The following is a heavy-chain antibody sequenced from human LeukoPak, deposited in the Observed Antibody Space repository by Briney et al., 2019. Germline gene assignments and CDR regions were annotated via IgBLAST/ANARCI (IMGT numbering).Heavy chain of an antibody. J-gene: IGHJ4*02. CDR3: ARDGDYYDSSGYLYYFDY. D-gene: IGHD3-22*01. CDR2: ISYDGSNK. Sequence: PGGSLRLSCAASGFTFSSYAMHWVRQAPGKGLEWVAVISYDGSNKYYADSVKGRFTISRDNPKNTLYLQMNSLRAEDTAVYYCARDGDYYDSSGYLYYFDYWGQGTLVTVSS. CDR1: GFTFSSYA. V-gene: IGHV3-30*04.